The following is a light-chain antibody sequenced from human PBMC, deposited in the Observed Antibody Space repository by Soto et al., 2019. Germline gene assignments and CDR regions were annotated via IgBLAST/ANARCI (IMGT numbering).Light chain of an antibody. CDR3: LRSYSTPPV. V-gene: IGKV1-39*01. CDR1: QSISSY. Sequence: DIQMTQSPSSLSASVGDRVTITCRASQSISSYLNWYQQKPGKAPKLLIYAASSLPSGVPSRFSGIGSGTDFTLTISVLQPEDFATYYCLRSYSTPPVFGAGTKVDIK. CDR2: AAS. J-gene: IGKJ3*01.